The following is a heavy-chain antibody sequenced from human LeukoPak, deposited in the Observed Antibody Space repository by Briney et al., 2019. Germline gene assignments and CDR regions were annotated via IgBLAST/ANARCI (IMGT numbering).Heavy chain of an antibody. V-gene: IGHV1-24*01. Sequence: ASVKVSCKVSGKTLSDLSIHWLRQPPGKGLEWLGGSDPEDGERIYAQMFQGRVTMTEDTSIDTAYMELSSLRSEDTAVYYCVTRFTTMAVDYFDYWGQGTLVTVSP. CDR2: SDPEDGER. J-gene: IGHJ4*02. CDR1: GKTLSDLS. D-gene: IGHD5-18*01. CDR3: VTRFTTMAVDYFDY.